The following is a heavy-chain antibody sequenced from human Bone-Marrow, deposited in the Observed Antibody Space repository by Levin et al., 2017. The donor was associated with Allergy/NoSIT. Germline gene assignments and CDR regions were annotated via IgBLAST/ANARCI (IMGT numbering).Heavy chain of an antibody. D-gene: IGHD5-18*01. V-gene: IGHV3-48*01. J-gene: IGHJ4*02. CDR2: ISSSSSTI. CDR3: ARDSAVDTAMVNFDY. CDR1: GFTFSSYS. Sequence: GESLKISCAASGFTFSSYSMNWVRQAPGKGLEWVSYISSSSSTIYYADSVKGRFTISRDNAKNSLYLQMNSLRAEDTAVYYCARDSAVDTAMVNFDYWGQGTLVTVSS.